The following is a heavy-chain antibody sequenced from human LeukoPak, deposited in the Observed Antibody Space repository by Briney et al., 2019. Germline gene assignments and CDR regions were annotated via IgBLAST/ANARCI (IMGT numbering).Heavy chain of an antibody. Sequence: SETLSLTCTVSGGSISSSSYYWGWIRQPPGKGLEWIGSIYYSGSTYYNPSLKSRVTISVDTSKNQFSLKLSSVTAADTAVYYCAGRIAAAGSSLFDYWGQGTLVTVSS. CDR2: IYYSGST. D-gene: IGHD6-13*01. J-gene: IGHJ4*02. CDR1: GGSISSSSYY. V-gene: IGHV4-39*07. CDR3: AGRIAAAGSSLFDY.